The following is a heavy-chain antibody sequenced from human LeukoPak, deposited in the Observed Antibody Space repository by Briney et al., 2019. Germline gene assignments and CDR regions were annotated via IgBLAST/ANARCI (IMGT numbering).Heavy chain of an antibody. D-gene: IGHD2-2*02. J-gene: IGHJ4*02. V-gene: IGHV3-23*01. Sequence: GGSPRLSCAASGFTFSSYAMSWVRQAPGKGLEWVSAISGSGGSTYYADSVKGRFTISRDNSKNTLYLQMNSLRAEHTAVYYCAKDVGYCSSTSCYIFDYWGQGTLVTVSS. CDR2: ISGSGGST. CDR3: AKDVGYCSSTSCYIFDY. CDR1: GFTFSSYA.